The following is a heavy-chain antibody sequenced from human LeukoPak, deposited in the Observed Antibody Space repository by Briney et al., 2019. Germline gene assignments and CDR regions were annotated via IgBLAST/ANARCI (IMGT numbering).Heavy chain of an antibody. CDR2: LHHSGST. J-gene: IGHJ1*01. CDR1: GYSISSGYY. V-gene: IGHV4-38-2*02. Sequence: PSETLSLTFIVSGYSISSGYYWGWIRQPPGKGLEWIGNLHHSGSTYYNPSLKSRVTISLDTSKNQLSLKLSSVTAADTAVYYCARVAAGIGFFQHWGQGSLVTVSS. D-gene: IGHD6-13*01. CDR3: ARVAAGIGFFQH.